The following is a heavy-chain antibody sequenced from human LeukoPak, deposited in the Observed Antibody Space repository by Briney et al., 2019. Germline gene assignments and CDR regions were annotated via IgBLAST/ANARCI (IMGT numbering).Heavy chain of an antibody. CDR3: ARDYSGGLVGPGSPLDY. D-gene: IGHD3-10*01. V-gene: IGHV3-30-3*01. CDR2: ISYDGSNK. Sequence: AGGSLRLSCAASGFTFSSYAMHWVRQAPGKGLEWVAVISYDGSNKYYADSVKGRFTISRDNSKNTLYLQMNSLRAEDTAVYYCARDYSGGLVGPGSPLDYWGQGTLVTVSS. CDR1: GFTFSSYA. J-gene: IGHJ4*02.